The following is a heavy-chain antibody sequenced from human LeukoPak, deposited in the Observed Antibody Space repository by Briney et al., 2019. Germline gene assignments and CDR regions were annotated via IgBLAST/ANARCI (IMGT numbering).Heavy chain of an antibody. Sequence: GGSLRLSCAASGFIFGNYAMSWVRQAPGKGLEWVSVISGSGVTIDYADPVMGRFTISRDNSKNTLYLQLDSLRAEDTAVYFCAKGVCGAYYYGMDVWGQGTTVTVSS. CDR3: AKGVCGAYYYGMDV. CDR1: GFIFGNYA. J-gene: IGHJ6*02. CDR2: ISGSGVTI. V-gene: IGHV3-23*01. D-gene: IGHD1-26*01.